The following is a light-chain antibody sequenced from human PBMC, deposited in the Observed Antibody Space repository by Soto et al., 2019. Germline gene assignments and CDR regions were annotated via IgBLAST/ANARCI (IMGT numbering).Light chain of an antibody. CDR2: STN. J-gene: IGLJ3*02. Sequence: QTVVTQEPSLSVSPAGTVTLTCGLNSGSVSTDNYPSWYQQTPGQAPRTLIYSTNPRSPGVPDRFSGSILANKAALTITGAQADDESDYYCVLYMGRGISVFGGGTKVTVL. CDR1: SGSVSTDNY. V-gene: IGLV8-61*01. CDR3: VLYMGRGISV.